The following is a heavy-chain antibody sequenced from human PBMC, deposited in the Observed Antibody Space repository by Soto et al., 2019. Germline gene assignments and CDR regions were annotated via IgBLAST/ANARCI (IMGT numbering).Heavy chain of an antibody. J-gene: IGHJ4*02. V-gene: IGHV1-18*01. CDR1: GYTFTSYG. CDR3: ARDVDIVAPDQTVDFDY. Sequence: ASVKVSCKASGYTFTSYGISWVRQAPGQGLEWMGWISAYNGNTNYAQKLQGRVTMTTDTSTSTAYMELRSLRSDDTAVYYCARDVDIVAPDQTVDFDYWGQGTLVTVSS. CDR2: ISAYNGNT. D-gene: IGHD5-12*01.